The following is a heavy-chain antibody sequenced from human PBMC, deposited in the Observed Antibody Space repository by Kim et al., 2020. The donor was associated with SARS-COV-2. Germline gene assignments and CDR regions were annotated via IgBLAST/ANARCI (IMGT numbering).Heavy chain of an antibody. CDR2: ISGSGGST. D-gene: IGHD3-10*01. Sequence: GGSLRLSCAASGFTFSSYAMSWVRQAPGKGLEWVSAISGSGGSTYYADSVKGRFTISRDNSKNTLYLQMNSLRAEDTAVYYCAKDSLISGLLWFGAPHFDYWGQGTLVTVSS. V-gene: IGHV3-23*01. J-gene: IGHJ4*02. CDR1: GFTFSSYA. CDR3: AKDSLISGLLWFGAPHFDY.